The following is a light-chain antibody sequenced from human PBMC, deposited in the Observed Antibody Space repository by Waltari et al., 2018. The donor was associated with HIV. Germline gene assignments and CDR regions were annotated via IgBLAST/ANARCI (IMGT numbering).Light chain of an antibody. J-gene: IGLJ2*01. V-gene: IGLV2-14*03. CDR3: CSYSSSGTVL. Sequence: HSVPTQPASMSGYLGQSITISCLGSSLDVGGFNYVSWYQQSPDKAPRLVIYDVSNRPSGVSGRFSGSKSGSAASLTISGLQPEDEADYYCCSYSSSGTVLFGGGTRLTVL. CDR2: DVS. CDR1: SLDVGGFNY.